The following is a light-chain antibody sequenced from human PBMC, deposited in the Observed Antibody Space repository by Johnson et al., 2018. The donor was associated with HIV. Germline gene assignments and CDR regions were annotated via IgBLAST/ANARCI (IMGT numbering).Light chain of an antibody. Sequence: SVLTQPPSVSAAPGQKVTISCSGRSSNIGRNYVSWYQHHPGTAPKLLIYENNKRPPGIPDRFSGSKSGTSATPGITGLPQGDEADYYCGTWDSSLSCYVFGTVTKVTVL. CDR3: GTWDSSLSCYV. CDR1: SSNIGRNY. CDR2: ENN. J-gene: IGLJ1*01. V-gene: IGLV1-51*02.